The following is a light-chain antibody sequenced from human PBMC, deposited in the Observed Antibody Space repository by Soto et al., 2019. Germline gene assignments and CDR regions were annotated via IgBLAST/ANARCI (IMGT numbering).Light chain of an antibody. V-gene: IGKV1-33*01. J-gene: IGKJ4*01. CDR2: DAS. CDR3: QQYHTLVS. Sequence: DIQMTQSPSSLSASVGDRVTITCQASRDIRKYLNWYQQKPGKAPKLLIYDASNLETGVTSSCSGSGSGTDFTFTISSLQSEDIATYYCQQYHTLVSFGGGTKVEIK. CDR1: RDIRKY.